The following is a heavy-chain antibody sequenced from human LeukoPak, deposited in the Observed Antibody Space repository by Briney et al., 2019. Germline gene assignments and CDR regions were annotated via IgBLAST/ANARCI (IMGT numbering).Heavy chain of an antibody. CDR2: LYTGGTT. Sequence: GGSLRLSCVASGFSVGSNYMSWVRQAPGKGLEWVSLLYTGGTTYYANSVEGRFTISRDDSKNTIYLQMNSLRAEDTAVYYCARGGAHYWNPRYWGQGTLVTVSS. CDR3: ARGGAHYWNPRY. D-gene: IGHD1-1*01. CDR1: GFSVGSNY. J-gene: IGHJ4*02. V-gene: IGHV3-53*01.